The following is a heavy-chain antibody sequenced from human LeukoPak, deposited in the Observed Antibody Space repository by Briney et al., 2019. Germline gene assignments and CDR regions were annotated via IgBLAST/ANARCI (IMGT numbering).Heavy chain of an antibody. CDR3: ARDRYDFWSGYYYYYYYGMDV. Sequence: GGSVKVSRKASGGTFSSYAISWVRQAPGQGLEWMGRINPNSGGTNYAQKFQGRVTMTRDTSISTAYMELSRLRSDDTAVYYCARDRYDFWSGYYYYYYYGMDVWGQGTTVTVSS. V-gene: IGHV1-2*06. CDR2: INPNSGGT. D-gene: IGHD3-3*01. J-gene: IGHJ6*02. CDR1: GGTFSSYA.